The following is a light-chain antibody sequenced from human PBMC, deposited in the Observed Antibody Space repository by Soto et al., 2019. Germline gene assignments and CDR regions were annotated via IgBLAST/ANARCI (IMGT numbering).Light chain of an antibody. CDR1: QNIRNW. CDR2: DAS. Sequence: DIQMTQSPSTLSASVGDSVTITCRASQNIRNWLAWYQQKPGKAPNTRIYDASSLKSGVPARLSGSGSGTEFTLTISSMQPDDFATYYCQQYNSYWTFGQGTKVDIK. J-gene: IGKJ1*01. CDR3: QQYNSYWT. V-gene: IGKV1-5*01.